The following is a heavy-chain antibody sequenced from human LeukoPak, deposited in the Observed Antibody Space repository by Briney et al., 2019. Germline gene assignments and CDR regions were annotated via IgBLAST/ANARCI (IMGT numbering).Heavy chain of an antibody. CDR1: GYTSTGYY. V-gene: IGHV1-2*02. D-gene: IGHD6-6*01. CDR2: INPNSGGT. CDR3: AREDSSSSRFDY. Sequence: ASVKVSRKASGYTSTGYYMHWVRQAPGQGLEWMGWINPNSGGTNYAQKFQGRVTMTRDTSISTAYMELSRLRSDDTAVYYCAREDSSSSRFDYWGQGTLVTVSS. J-gene: IGHJ4*02.